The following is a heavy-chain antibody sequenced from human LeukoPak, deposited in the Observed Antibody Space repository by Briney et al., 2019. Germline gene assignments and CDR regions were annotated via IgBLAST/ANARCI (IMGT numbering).Heavy chain of an antibody. Sequence: GGSLRLSCAASGFTFSAYSMNWVRQTPGKGLEWVSFISGGGGTIYYADSVKGRFIISRDNAKNSLHLQMNSLRAEDTAVYYCAKYGDYGDFDYWGQGTLVTVSS. CDR3: AKYGDYGDFDY. V-gene: IGHV3-48*01. D-gene: IGHD4-17*01. CDR1: GFTFSAYS. J-gene: IGHJ4*02. CDR2: ISGGGGTI.